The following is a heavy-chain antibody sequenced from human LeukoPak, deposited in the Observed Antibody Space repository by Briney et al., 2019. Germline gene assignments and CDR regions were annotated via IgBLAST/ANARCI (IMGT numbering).Heavy chain of an antibody. CDR3: ARVDYGGNSDYFDY. D-gene: IGHD4-23*01. J-gene: IGHJ4*02. CDR2: IYYSGST. Sequence: SQTLSLNCTVSAGSISSGGYYWSWIRQHPGKGLECIGYIYYSGSTYYNPSLKSRVTISVDPSKNQFSLKLSSVTAGDTAVYYCARVDYGGNSDYFDYWGQGTLVTVSS. CDR1: AGSISSGGYY. V-gene: IGHV4-31*03.